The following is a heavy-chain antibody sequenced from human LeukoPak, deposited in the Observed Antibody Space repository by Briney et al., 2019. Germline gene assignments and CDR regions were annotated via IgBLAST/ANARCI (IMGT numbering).Heavy chain of an antibody. CDR3: AKDLMITFGGVIVPLDY. CDR1: GFTSSSYG. Sequence: PGGSLRLSCAASGFTSSSYGMHWVRQAPGKGLEWVAVISYDGSNKYYADSVKGRFTISRDNSKNTLYLQMNSLRAEDTAVYYCAKDLMITFGGVIVPLDYWGQGTLVTVSS. D-gene: IGHD3-16*02. V-gene: IGHV3-30*18. CDR2: ISYDGSNK. J-gene: IGHJ4*02.